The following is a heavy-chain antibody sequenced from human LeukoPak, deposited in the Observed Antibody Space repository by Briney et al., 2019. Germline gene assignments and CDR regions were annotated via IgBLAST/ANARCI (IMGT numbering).Heavy chain of an antibody. D-gene: IGHD3-10*01. CDR1: GGSFSGYY. J-gene: IGHJ6*03. Sequence: SETLSLTCAVYGGSFSGYYWSWIRQPPGKGLEWIGEINHSGSTNYNPSLKSRVTISVDTSKNQFSLKLSSVTAAGTAVYYCARDSGPRPNYYYYMAVWGKGTSVTVSS. CDR3: ARDSGPRPNYYYYMAV. CDR2: INHSGST. V-gene: IGHV4-34*01.